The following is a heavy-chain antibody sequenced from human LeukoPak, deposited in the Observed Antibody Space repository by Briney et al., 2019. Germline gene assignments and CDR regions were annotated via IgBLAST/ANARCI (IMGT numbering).Heavy chain of an antibody. V-gene: IGHV1-69*04. CDR3: ARVGPAGSSSVIWFDP. J-gene: IGHJ5*02. D-gene: IGHD6-6*01. CDR1: GGTFSSYA. Sequence: ASVKVSCKASGGTFSSYAISWVRQAPGQGLEWMGRIIPILGIANYAQKFQGRVTITADKSTSTAHMELSSLRSEDTAVYYCARVGPAGSSSVIWFDPWGQGTLVTVSS. CDR2: IIPILGIA.